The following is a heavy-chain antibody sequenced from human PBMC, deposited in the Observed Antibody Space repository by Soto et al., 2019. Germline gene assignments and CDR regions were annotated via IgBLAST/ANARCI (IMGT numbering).Heavy chain of an antibody. Sequence: VKVSCKTSGYTFTGYYIHWVRQAPGQGLEWMGWINPNSGGTNYAQKFQGRVTMTRDTSISTAYMELSRLRSDDTAVYYCATPSGVGNGPDYFDYWGQGTLVTVSS. CDR1: GYTFTGYY. V-gene: IGHV1-2*02. CDR3: ATPSGVGNGPDYFDY. J-gene: IGHJ4*02. D-gene: IGHD2-8*01. CDR2: INPNSGGT.